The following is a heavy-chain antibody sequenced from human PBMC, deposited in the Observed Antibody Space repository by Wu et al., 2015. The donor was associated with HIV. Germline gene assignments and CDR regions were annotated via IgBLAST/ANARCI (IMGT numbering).Heavy chain of an antibody. V-gene: IGHV1-69*05. CDR3: AREGTGTTLFGVYAFDI. J-gene: IGHJ3*02. CDR2: IIPLFESA. D-gene: IGHD1-1*01. CDR1: GGTFSSFS. Sequence: VQLVQSGAEMKKPGSSVKLSCKASGGTFSSFSINWVRQAPGQGLEWAGGIIPLFESATYAPRFHGRAKITSDASTSTAYMELSSLRSEDTAVYYCAREGTGTTLFGVYAFDIWGQGTMVTVSS.